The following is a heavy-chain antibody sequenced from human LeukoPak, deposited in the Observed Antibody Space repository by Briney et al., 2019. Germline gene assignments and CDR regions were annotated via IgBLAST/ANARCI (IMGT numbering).Heavy chain of an antibody. V-gene: IGHV1-2*02. J-gene: IGHJ5*02. D-gene: IGHD3-22*01. CDR1: GYTFAGYY. CDR2: INPNSGGT. Sequence: ASVKVSCKASGYTFAGYYMHWVRQAPGQGLEWMGLINPNSGGTNYAQKFQGRVTMTRDTSISTAYMELSRLRSDDTAVYYCARDPDYYDSSENWCDPWGQGTLVTVSS. CDR3: ARDPDYYDSSENWCDP.